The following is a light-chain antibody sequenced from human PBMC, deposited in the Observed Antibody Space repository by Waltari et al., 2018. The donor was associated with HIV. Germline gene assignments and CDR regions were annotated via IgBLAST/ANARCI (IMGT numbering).Light chain of an antibody. V-gene: IGLV2-23*02. CDR2: DVS. Sequence: QSALTQPASVSGSPGQSITISCTGTSRDIGGYNYVSWYQQHPGKAPKLMIYDVSKRPSGVSNRFSGSKSGNTASLTISGLQAEDETDYYCCSYAGSRTWVFGGGTKLTVL. CDR3: CSYAGSRTWV. J-gene: IGLJ3*02. CDR1: SRDIGGYNY.